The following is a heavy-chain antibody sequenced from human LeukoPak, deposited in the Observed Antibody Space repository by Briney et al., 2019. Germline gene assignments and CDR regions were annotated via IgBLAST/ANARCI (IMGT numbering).Heavy chain of an antibody. J-gene: IGHJ6*03. V-gene: IGHV4-34*01. Sequence: NPSETLSLTCAVYGGSFSGYYWSWIRQPPGKWLEWIGEINHSGSTNYNPSLKSRVTISVDTSKNQFSLKLSSVTAADTAVYYCARVGWGYYYYYYYMDVWGKGTTVTVSS. D-gene: IGHD5-18*01. CDR1: GGSFSGYY. CDR2: INHSGST. CDR3: ARVGWGYYYYYYYMDV.